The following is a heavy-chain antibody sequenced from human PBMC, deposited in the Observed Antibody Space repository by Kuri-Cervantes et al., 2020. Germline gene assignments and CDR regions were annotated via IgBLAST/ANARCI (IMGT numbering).Heavy chain of an antibody. CDR1: GFTFSSYS. J-gene: IGHJ4*02. Sequence: GESLKISCAASGFTFSSYSMNWVRQAPGKGLEWVSSISSSSSYIYYADSVKGRLTISRDNAKNSLYLQMNSLRAEDTAVYYCASRRGYGSGHDYWGQGTLVTVSS. D-gene: IGHD3-10*01. CDR2: ISSSSSYI. V-gene: IGHV3-21*01. CDR3: ASRRGYGSGHDY.